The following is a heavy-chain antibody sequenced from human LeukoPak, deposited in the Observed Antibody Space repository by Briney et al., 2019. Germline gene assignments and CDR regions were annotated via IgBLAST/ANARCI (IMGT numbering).Heavy chain of an antibody. CDR1: GGSISSSSYY. Sequence: SETLSLTCTVSGGSISSSSYYWGWIRQPPGKGLEWIGSIYYSGSTYYNPSLESRVTISVDTAKNQFSMTLRSVTAADTAVYYCARTDSSGWYGGFDYWGQGTLVTVSS. CDR2: IYYSGST. J-gene: IGHJ4*02. V-gene: IGHV4-39*07. D-gene: IGHD6-19*01. CDR3: ARTDSSGWYGGFDY.